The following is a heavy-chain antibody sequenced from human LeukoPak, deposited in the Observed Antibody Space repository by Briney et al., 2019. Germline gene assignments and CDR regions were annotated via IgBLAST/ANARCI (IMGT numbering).Heavy chain of an antibody. CDR1: AFTFSSYS. V-gene: IGHV3-48*01. CDR2: ISSSSSTI. J-gene: IGHJ5*02. CDR3: ARRYSSGWYGWRNWFDP. D-gene: IGHD6-19*01. Sequence: PGGSLRLSCAASAFTFSSYSMNWVRQAPGKGLEWVSYISSSSSTIYYADSVKGRFTISRDNAKNSLYLQMNSLRAEDTAVYYCARRYSSGWYGWRNWFDPWGQGTLVTVSS.